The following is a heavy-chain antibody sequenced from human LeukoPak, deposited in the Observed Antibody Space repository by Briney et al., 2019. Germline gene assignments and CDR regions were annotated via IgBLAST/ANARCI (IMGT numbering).Heavy chain of an antibody. J-gene: IGHJ4*02. CDR1: GGTFSSYA. V-gene: IGHV1-69*04. CDR3: ARGRGIMITFGGVIAPLDY. Sequence: SVKVSCKASGGTFSSYAIGWVRQAPGQGLEWMGRIIPILGIANYAQKFQGRVTITADKSTSTAYMELSSLRSEDTAVYYCARGRGIMITFGGVIAPLDYWGQGTLVTVSS. D-gene: IGHD3-16*02. CDR2: IIPILGIA.